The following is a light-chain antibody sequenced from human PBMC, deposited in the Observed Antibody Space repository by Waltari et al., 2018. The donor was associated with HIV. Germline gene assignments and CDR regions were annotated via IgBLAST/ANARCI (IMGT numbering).Light chain of an antibody. Sequence: SYVLTQPPSVSVAPGQTARITWGGNNIGSKSVHWYQQKPGQAPVLVVYDDTDRPSGIPERFSGSNSGNTATLTISRVEAGDEADYYCQVWDTSGDPWVFGGGTKLTVL. CDR3: QVWDTSGDPWV. CDR1: NIGSKS. CDR2: DDT. V-gene: IGLV3-21*02. J-gene: IGLJ3*02.